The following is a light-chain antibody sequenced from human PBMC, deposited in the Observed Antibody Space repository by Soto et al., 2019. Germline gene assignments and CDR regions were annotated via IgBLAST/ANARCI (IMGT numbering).Light chain of an antibody. Sequence: QSALTQPASVSGSPGQSITISCTGTSSDVGGYNYVSWYQHHPDKAPKLVIYDVTNRPSGVSNRFSGSKAGNTASLTISGLQAEDEADYYCSSYTTSNTRQIVFGTGTKVTVL. J-gene: IGLJ1*01. CDR3: SSYTTSNTRQIV. V-gene: IGLV2-14*03. CDR2: DVT. CDR1: SSDVGGYNY.